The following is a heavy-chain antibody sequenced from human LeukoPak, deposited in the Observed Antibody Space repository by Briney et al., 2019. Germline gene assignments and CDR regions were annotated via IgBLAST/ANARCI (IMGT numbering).Heavy chain of an antibody. J-gene: IGHJ4*02. CDR3: AKVFEVIVVVVAAIFDY. CDR2: ISGSGGST. D-gene: IGHD2-15*01. V-gene: IGHV3-23*01. CDR1: GFTFSSYA. Sequence: GGSLRLSCAASGFTFSSYAMSWVRQAPGKGLEWVSAISGSGGSTYYADSVKGRFTISRDNSKNTLYLQMNSLRAEDTAVYYCAKVFEVIVVVVAAIFDYWGQGTLVTVSS.